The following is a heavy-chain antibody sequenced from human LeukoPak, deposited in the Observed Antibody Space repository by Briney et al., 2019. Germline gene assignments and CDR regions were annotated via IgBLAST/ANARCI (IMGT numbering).Heavy chain of an antibody. J-gene: IGHJ4*02. CDR3: ARVSRDGYNNIYYFDY. CDR2: IYYSGST. D-gene: IGHD5-24*01. CDR1: GGSISSGGYY. V-gene: IGHV4-31*03. Sequence: SQTLSLTCTVSGGSISSGGYYWSWIRQHPGKGLEWIGYIYYSGSTYYNPSLKSRVTISVDTSKNQFSLKLSSVTAADTAVYYCARVSRDGYNNIYYFDYWGQGTLVTVSS.